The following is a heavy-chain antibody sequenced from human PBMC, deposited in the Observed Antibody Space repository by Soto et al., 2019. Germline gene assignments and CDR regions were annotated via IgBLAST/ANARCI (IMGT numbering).Heavy chain of an antibody. D-gene: IGHD3-22*01. CDR3: AGKDKSGYFNWFDP. CDR2: IFPSDSDT. J-gene: IGHJ5*02. Sequence: GESLKISCRTSGHRFTSYWIAWVRQMPGKGLEWMGIIFPSDSDTRYSPSFQGQVTISADRSTSTVFLQWASLKASDTAVYFCAGKDKSGYFNWFDPWGQGTLVTVSS. V-gene: IGHV5-51*01. CDR1: GHRFTSYW.